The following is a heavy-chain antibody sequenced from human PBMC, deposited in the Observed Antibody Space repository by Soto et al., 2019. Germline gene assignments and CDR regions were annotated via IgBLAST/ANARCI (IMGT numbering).Heavy chain of an antibody. Sequence: GGSLRLSCTASGFTFGDYAMSWFRQAPGKGLEWVGFIRSKAYGGTTEYAASVKGRFTISRDDSKSIAYLQMNSLKTEDTAVYYCTKDIVVVPAAIRAFDYWGQGTLVTVSS. V-gene: IGHV3-49*03. CDR1: GFTFGDYA. CDR3: TKDIVVVPAAIRAFDY. J-gene: IGHJ4*02. CDR2: IRSKAYGGTT. D-gene: IGHD2-2*01.